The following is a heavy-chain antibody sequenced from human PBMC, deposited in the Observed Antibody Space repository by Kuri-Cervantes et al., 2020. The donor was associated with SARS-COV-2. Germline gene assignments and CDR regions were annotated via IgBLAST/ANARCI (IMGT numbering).Heavy chain of an antibody. J-gene: IGHJ4*02. CDR1: GFTFSSYA. D-gene: IGHD1-26*01. CDR2: ISYDGSNK. CDR3: RGELLNLDY. V-gene: IGHV3-30-3*01. Sequence: GGSLRLSCAASGFTFSSYAMHWVRQAPGKGLEWVAVISYDGSNKYYADSVKGRFTISRDNSKNTLYLQMNNLRAEDTAVYYCRGELLNLDYWGQGTLVTVSS.